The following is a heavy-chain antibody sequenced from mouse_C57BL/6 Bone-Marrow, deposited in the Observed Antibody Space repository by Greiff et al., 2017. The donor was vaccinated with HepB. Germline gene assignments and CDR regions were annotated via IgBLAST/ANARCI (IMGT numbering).Heavy chain of an antibody. J-gene: IGHJ3*01. D-gene: IGHD4-1*02. CDR1: GFTFTDYY. CDR2: IRNKANGYTT. V-gene: IGHV7-3*01. Sequence: EVKVVESGGGLVQPGGSLSLSCAASGFTFTDYYMSWVRQPPGKALEWLGFIRNKANGYTTEYSASVKGRFTISRDNSQSILYLQMNALRAEDSATYYCARSNWDVEELVAYWGQGTLVTVSA. CDR3: ARSNWDVEELVAY.